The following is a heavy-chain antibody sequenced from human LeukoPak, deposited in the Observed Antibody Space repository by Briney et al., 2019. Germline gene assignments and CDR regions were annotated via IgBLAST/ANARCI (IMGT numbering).Heavy chain of an antibody. CDR1: GGSISSSSYY. Sequence: SETLPLPCTVSGGSISSSSYYWGWLRQPPGKGLEWIGSTYYSGSTYYNPSRESRVSISVDTSKNQFSLKLSSVTAADVAVYYCTSAGIYWVDSWGQGTLVTVSS. J-gene: IGHJ4*02. D-gene: IGHD3-3*02. CDR2: TYYSGST. V-gene: IGHV4-39*01. CDR3: TSAGIYWVDS.